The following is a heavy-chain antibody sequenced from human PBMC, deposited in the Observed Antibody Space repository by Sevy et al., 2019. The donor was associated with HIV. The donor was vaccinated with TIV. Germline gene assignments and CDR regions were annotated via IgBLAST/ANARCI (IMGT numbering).Heavy chain of an antibody. CDR1: GFTFSKYG. Sequence: GGSLRLSCAASGFTFSKYGMHWVRQAPGKGLEWVALIWYDGSNKYYADSVKGRFTISRDNSKNTLYLQMNSLRAEDTAVHYCVRGADYYDGSGANCDYWGQGTLVTVSS. V-gene: IGHV3-33*01. D-gene: IGHD3-22*01. CDR3: VRGADYYDGSGANCDY. J-gene: IGHJ4*02. CDR2: IWYDGSNK.